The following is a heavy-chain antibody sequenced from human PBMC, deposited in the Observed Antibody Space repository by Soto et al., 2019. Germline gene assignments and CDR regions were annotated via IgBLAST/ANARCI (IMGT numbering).Heavy chain of an antibody. CDR1: GGFVSSGRYY. D-gene: IGHD2-15*01. CDR2: IYYSGST. V-gene: IGHV4-61*01. J-gene: IGHJ5*02. CDR3: ARVLGYCSGGSCYSKPNWFDP. Sequence: SETLSLTCTVSGGFVSSGRYYWSWIRQPPGKGLEWIGYIYYSGSTNYNPSLKSRVTISVDTSKNQFSLKLSSVTAADTAVYYCARVLGYCSGGSCYSKPNWFDPWGQGTLVTVSP.